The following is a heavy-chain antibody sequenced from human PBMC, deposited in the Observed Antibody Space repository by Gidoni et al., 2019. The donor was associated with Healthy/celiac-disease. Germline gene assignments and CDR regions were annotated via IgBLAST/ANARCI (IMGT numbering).Heavy chain of an antibody. J-gene: IGHJ5*02. D-gene: IGHD6-13*01. CDR3: ASGGSGIAAAGNWFDP. CDR1: GGTFSSYA. CDR2: IIPIFGTA. V-gene: IGHV1-69*01. Sequence: QVQLVQSGAEVTKPGSSVKVSCKASGGTFSSYAISWVRQAPGQGLEWRGGIIPIFGTANYAQKFQGRVTITADESTSTAYMELSSLRSEDTAVYYCASGGSGIAAAGNWFDPWGQGTLVTVSS.